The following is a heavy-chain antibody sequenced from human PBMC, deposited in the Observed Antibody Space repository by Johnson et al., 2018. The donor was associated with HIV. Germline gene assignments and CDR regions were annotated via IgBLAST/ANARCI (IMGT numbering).Heavy chain of an antibody. D-gene: IGHD1-26*01. Sequence: VQLVESGGGLVQPGGSLRLSCAASGFTFSSYAMSWVRQAPGKGLEWVSAIGTAGDTYYPGSVKGRFTISRENAKNSLYLQMNSLRAGDTAVYYCARAGVGAGAFDIWGQGTMVTVSS. CDR3: ARAGVGAGAFDI. J-gene: IGHJ3*02. CDR1: GFTFSSYA. V-gene: IGHV3-13*01. CDR2: IGTAGDT.